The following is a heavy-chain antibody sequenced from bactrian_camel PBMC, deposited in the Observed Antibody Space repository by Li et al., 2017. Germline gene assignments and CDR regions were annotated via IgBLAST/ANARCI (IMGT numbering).Heavy chain of an antibody. CDR1: GNTHCMYS. D-gene: IGHD2*01. CDR2: IAYDGWVS. V-gene: IGHV3S42*01. Sequence: VQLVESGGGSVQAGGSLRLSCGASGNTHCMYSRSWYRQVPGKDLEWIAQIAYDGWVSGYNDPAKGRFTISRDNAKNTLYLQMNSLKPEDTAMYFCAADYSGGTTYCSGGYWLKYGEMDRWGRGP. J-gene: IGHJ4*01.